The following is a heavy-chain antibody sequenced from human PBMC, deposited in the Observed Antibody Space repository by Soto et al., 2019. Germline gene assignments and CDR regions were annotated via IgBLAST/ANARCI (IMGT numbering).Heavy chain of an antibody. CDR3: ARSKTYYYDSSGYYGPKKEDWFDP. CDR1: GGTFSSYA. D-gene: IGHD3-22*01. Sequence: QVQLVQSGAEVKKPGSSVKVSCKASGGTFSSYAISWVRQAPGQGLEWMGGIIPIFGTANYAQKFQGRVTITADESTSTDYMELSSLRSEDTAVYYCARSKTYYYDSSGYYGPKKEDWFDPWGQGTLVTVSS. CDR2: IIPIFGTA. V-gene: IGHV1-69*01. J-gene: IGHJ5*02.